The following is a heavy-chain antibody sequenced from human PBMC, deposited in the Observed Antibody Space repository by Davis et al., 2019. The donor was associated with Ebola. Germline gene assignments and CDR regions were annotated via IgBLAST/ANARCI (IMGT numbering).Heavy chain of an antibody. D-gene: IGHD3-16*01. V-gene: IGHV1-2*02. CDR2: IDPKSGGG. J-gene: IGHJ4*02. Sequence: ASVKVSCKASGYTFIAYYIHWVRQAPGQGLEWMGWIDPKSGGGNYAPKFQGRVTMTTDTSISTAYMDLSSLKSDDTAVFYGARELHGGEFNFWGQGTLVTVSS. CDR3: ARELHGGEFNF. CDR1: GYTFIAYY.